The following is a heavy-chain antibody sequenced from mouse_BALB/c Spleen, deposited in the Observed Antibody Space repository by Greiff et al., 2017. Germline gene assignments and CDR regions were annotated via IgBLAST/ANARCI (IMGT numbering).Heavy chain of an antibody. CDR3: ARGVYYGSSYLSWFAY. J-gene: IGHJ3*01. D-gene: IGHD1-1*01. Sequence: VHVKQSGPELVKPGASVKISCKASGYTFTDYNMHWVKQSHGKSLEWIGYIYPYNGGTGYNQKFKSKATLTVDNSSSTAYMELRSLTSEDSAVYYCARGVYYGSSYLSWFAYWGQGTLVTVSA. CDR2: IYPYNGGT. V-gene: IGHV1S29*02. CDR1: GYTFTDYN.